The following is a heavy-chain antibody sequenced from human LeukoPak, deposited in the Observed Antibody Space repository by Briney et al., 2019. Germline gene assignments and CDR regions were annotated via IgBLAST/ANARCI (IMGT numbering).Heavy chain of an antibody. CDR3: ARGGATVTTFRFDY. Sequence: GASVKVSCKASGGTFSSYAISWVREAPGQGLEWMGGIFPIFGTANYAQKFQGRVTITTDESTSTAYMELSSLRSEDTAVYYCARGGATVTTFRFDYWGQGTLVTVSS. J-gene: IGHJ4*02. V-gene: IGHV1-69*05. CDR2: IFPIFGTA. CDR1: GGTFSSYA. D-gene: IGHD4-11*01.